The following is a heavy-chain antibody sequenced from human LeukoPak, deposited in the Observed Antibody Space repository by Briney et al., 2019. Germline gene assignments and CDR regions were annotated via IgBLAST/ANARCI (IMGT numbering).Heavy chain of an antibody. CDR2: INPNSGGT. J-gene: IGHJ5*02. V-gene: IGHV1-2*02. CDR3: ARGRRALIYCSSTSCYTGDWFDP. D-gene: IGHD2-2*02. CDR1: GYTFTGYY. Sequence: ASVKVSCKASGYTFTGYYMHWVRQAPGQGLEWMGWINPNSGGTNYAQKFQGRVTMTRDTSISTAYMELSRLRSDDTAVYYCARGRRALIYCSSTSCYTGDWFDPWGQGTLVTVS.